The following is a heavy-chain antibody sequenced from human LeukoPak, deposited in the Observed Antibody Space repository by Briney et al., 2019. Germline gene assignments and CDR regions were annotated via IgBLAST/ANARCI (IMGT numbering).Heavy chain of an antibody. Sequence: PSETLSLTCTVSGDSISSSNSYWGWIRQPPGKGLEWIGSIYYSGNTYYNASLKSRVTISVDTSKNQFSLKLTSVTAADTAVYYCARGFRGPNFDYWGQGTLVTVSS. CDR1: GDSISSSNSY. CDR2: IYYSGNT. D-gene: IGHD3-10*01. CDR3: ARGFRGPNFDY. J-gene: IGHJ4*02. V-gene: IGHV4-39*01.